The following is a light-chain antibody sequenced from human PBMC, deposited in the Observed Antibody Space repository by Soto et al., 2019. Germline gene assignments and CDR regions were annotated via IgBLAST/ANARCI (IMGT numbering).Light chain of an antibody. CDR1: QSVSRSS. Sequence: EIVLTQSPATLSSSPWERAPLSCGTSQSVSRSSVAWYQQKPGLAPRLLIYDASSRATGIPDRFSGSGSGTDFTLTISRLESEDGAVYYCQQYGSSPRTFGQGNKLEIK. V-gene: IGKV3D-20*01. CDR3: QQYGSSPRT. J-gene: IGKJ2*01. CDR2: DAS.